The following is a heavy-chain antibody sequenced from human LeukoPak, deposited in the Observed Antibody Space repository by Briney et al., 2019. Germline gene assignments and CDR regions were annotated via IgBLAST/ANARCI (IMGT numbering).Heavy chain of an antibody. CDR1: GGTFSSYA. CDR3: ASQGIVGATRYFDY. Sequence: SVKVSCKASGGTFSSYAISWVRQAPGQGLERMGGIIPIFGTANYAQKFQGRVTITADESTSTAYMELSSLRSEDTAVYYCASQGIVGATRYFDYWGQGTLVTVSP. D-gene: IGHD1-26*01. CDR2: IIPIFGTA. J-gene: IGHJ4*02. V-gene: IGHV1-69*01.